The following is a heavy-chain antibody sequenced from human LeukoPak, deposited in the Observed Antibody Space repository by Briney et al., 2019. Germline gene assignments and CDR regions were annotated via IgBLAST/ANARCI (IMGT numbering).Heavy chain of an antibody. V-gene: IGHV4-39*01. J-gene: IGHJ4*02. CDR3: AGRPAGY. Sequence: SETLSLTCTVSGASINSSTYYWGWIRQPPGKGLEWIGSIYSSGITYCNPSLKSRVTIFADTSKNQVSLQRSSVTAADTAVYYCAGRPAGYWGQGALVTVSS. CDR2: IYSSGIT. CDR1: GASINSSTYY.